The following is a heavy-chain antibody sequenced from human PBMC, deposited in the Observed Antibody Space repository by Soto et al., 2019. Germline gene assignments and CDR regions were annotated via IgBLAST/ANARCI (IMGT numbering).Heavy chain of an antibody. D-gene: IGHD2-21*01. Sequence: LRLSCAASGIIFNGFGMHWVRQAPGKGLEWVAVIRFDGSNIYYADSXKXXXXXXXXXXXNTXXLQMDSLRAEDTAVYYCCRACGAAACPLFFDSWGQGALVTVSS. CDR3: CRACGAAACPLFFDS. V-gene: IGHV3-33*01. J-gene: IGHJ4*02. CDR2: IRFDGSNI. CDR1: GIIFNGFG.